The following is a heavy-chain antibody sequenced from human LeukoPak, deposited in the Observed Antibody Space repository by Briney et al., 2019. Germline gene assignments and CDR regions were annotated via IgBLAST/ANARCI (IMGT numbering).Heavy chain of an antibody. CDR2: IYTSGST. V-gene: IGHV4-4*07. CDR1: GGSISSYS. CDR3: ARQMGALGIYYFEY. D-gene: IGHD7-27*01. J-gene: IGHJ4*02. Sequence: PSETLSLTCTVSGGSISSYSWSWIRQPAGEGLEWIGLIYTSGSTNYNPSLKSRVTMSVDTSKNQFSLKLSSVTAADTAVYYCARQMGALGIYYFEYWGQGTLVTVSS.